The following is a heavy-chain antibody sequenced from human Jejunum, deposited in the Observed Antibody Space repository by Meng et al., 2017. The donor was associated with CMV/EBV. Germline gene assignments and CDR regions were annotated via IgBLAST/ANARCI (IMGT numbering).Heavy chain of an antibody. V-gene: IGHV4-34*01. CDR2: FHFTGTT. CDR1: GGSWTGYH. J-gene: IGHJ5*02. Sequence: QWAAVVLKPCDTLSPPCGAHGGSWTGYHWSWIRQAPDSGLEYIADFHFTGTTTYMPSLSSVLSIPLDRSNIQLSLNLQSVPAADTGTYDCVSRRGGASIFLDRWGPATLVTVSS. D-gene: IGHD2-21*01. CDR3: VSRRGGASIFLDR.